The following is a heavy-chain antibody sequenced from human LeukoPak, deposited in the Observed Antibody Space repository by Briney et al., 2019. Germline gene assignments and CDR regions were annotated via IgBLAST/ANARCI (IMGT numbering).Heavy chain of an antibody. Sequence: GGSLRLSCAASGFTFSSYSMNWVRQAPGKGLEWVSYISSSSSTIYYADSVKGRFTISRDNAKNSLYLQMNSLRAEDTAVYYCARDFAVLVRNSYYFDYWGQGTLVTVSS. CDR2: ISSSSSTI. V-gene: IGHV3-48*01. D-gene: IGHD3-3*01. CDR3: ARDFAVLVRNSYYFDY. CDR1: GFTFSSYS. J-gene: IGHJ4*02.